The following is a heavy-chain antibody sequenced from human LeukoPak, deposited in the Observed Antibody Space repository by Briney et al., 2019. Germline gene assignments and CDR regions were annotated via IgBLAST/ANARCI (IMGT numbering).Heavy chain of an antibody. CDR3: ARVGYSSSTGDFDY. D-gene: IGHD6-6*01. Sequence: ASVKVSXKASGYTFTSYGISWVRQAPGQGLEWMGWISAYNGNTNYAQKLQGRVTMTTDTSTSTAYMELRSLRSDDTAVYYCARVGYSSSTGDFDYWGQGTLVTVSS. V-gene: IGHV1-18*01. J-gene: IGHJ4*02. CDR1: GYTFTSYG. CDR2: ISAYNGNT.